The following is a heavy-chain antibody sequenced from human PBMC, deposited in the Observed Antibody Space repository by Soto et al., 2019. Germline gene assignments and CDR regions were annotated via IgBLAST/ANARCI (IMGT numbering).Heavy chain of an antibody. CDR3: VRRAECLPGNGYYYSSIDF. V-gene: IGHV5-51*01. J-gene: IGHJ6*02. CDR2: INPADSET. Sequence: PKISCKGSGYSYTSYWIGWVRQRPGRGLEWMGIINPADSETNYSPSFQGQVTISADRSTSTAFLQWSSLKASDTAMYYCVRRAECLPGNGYYYSSIDFCGQGTMVTVSS. CDR1: GYSYTSYW.